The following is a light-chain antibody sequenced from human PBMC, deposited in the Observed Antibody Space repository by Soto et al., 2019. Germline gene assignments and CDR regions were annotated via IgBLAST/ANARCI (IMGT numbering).Light chain of an antibody. J-gene: IGKJ1*01. CDR1: QSVTTN. CDR3: QHYNSYLEA. Sequence: IVMTQSPATVSVSPWGRATLSCRATQSVTTNLAWYQQKPGQAPRLLIYGASTRATDIPARFSGSGSGTEFTLTISSLQPDDFATYYCQHYNSYLEAFGQGTKVDIK. V-gene: IGKV3-15*01. CDR2: GAS.